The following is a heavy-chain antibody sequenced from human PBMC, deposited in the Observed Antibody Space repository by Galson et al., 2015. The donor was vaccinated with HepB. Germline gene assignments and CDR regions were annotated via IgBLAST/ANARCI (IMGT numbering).Heavy chain of an antibody. D-gene: IGHD6-6*01. Sequence: SLRLSCAASGFTFSWYSMHWVRQAPGKGLECLSAIGGDGGRADYADSVTGRFTISRDNSKNTLYLQMSSLRAEDTAVYYCVKDSSQERFDSWGQGTLVTVSS. J-gene: IGHJ4*02. CDR2: IGGDGGRA. V-gene: IGHV3-64D*06. CDR1: GFTFSWYS. CDR3: VKDSSQERFDS.